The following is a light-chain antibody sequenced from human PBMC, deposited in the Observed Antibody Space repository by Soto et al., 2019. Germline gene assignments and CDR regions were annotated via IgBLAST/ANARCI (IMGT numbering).Light chain of an antibody. CDR3: SSYTTRSTVV. Sequence: QSALTQPASVSGSPGLSITISCTGTSNDIGAYNHVSWYQHHPGTAPKLLIYDVIHRPSGVSNRFSGSKSGSTASLTISGLQAEDESDYYCSSYTTRSTVVFGGGTKRTVL. V-gene: IGLV2-14*01. CDR2: DVI. CDR1: SNDIGAYNH. J-gene: IGLJ3*02.